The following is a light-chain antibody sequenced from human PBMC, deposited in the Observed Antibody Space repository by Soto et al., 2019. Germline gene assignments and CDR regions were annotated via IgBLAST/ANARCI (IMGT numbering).Light chain of an antibody. CDR2: DDD. CDR3: GSWDSSLSAYV. V-gene: IGLV1-51*01. J-gene: IGLJ1*01. Sequence: QSVLTQPPSVSGAPGQRVTISCTGSSSNIGAGYGVHWYQQLPGTAPKLLIYDDDKRPSGIPDRFSGSKSGTPATLGITGFRTGDEADYYCGSWDSSLSAYVFGTGTKVTVL. CDR1: SSNIGAGY.